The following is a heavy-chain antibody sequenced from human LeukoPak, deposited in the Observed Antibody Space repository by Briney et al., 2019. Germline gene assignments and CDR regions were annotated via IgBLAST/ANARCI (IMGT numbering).Heavy chain of an antibody. Sequence: GGSLRLSCVASGFTFSSYSMNWVRQAPGKGLEWVSSISSSSSYIYYADSVKGRFTISRDNAKNSLYLQMNSLRAEDTAVYYCARSPDYYYSSGTFAYWGQGTLVTVSS. CDR1: GFTFSSYS. CDR3: ARSPDYYYSSGTFAY. J-gene: IGHJ4*02. D-gene: IGHD6-25*01. CDR2: ISSSSSYI. V-gene: IGHV3-21*01.